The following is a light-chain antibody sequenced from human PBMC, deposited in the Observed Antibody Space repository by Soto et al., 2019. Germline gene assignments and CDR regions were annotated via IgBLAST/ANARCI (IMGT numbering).Light chain of an antibody. V-gene: IGKV3-20*01. Sequence: EIVLTQSPGTLSLPPGERATLSCRASQTMRSSHLAWYQQKPGQAPRLLIYGASTRTFDVPDRFSGSGSGTNFTLTISSLQPDDFATYYCQHYNSYSEAFGQGTKVELK. CDR1: QTMRSSH. J-gene: IGKJ1*01. CDR2: GAS. CDR3: QHYNSYSEA.